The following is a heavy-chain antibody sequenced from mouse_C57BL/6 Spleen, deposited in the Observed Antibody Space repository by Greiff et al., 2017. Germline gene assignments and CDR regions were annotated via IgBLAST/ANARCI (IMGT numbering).Heavy chain of an antibody. D-gene: IGHD3-3*01. CDR2: INPGSGGT. CDR3: ARSGAGYAMDY. V-gene: IGHV1-54*01. CDR1: GYAFTNYL. J-gene: IGHJ4*01. Sequence: QVQLQQSGAELVRPGTSVKVSCKASGYAFTNYLIEWVKQRPGQGLEWIGVINPGSGGTNYTEKFKGKATLPADKSSSTAYMQLSSLTSEDSAVYFCARSGAGYAMDYWGQGTSDTVSS.